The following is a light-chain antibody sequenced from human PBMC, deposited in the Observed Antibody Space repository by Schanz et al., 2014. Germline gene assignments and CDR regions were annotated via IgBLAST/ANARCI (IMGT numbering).Light chain of an antibody. J-gene: IGLJ3*02. CDR3: ETWDSNTHEV. CDR1: SGHSSFT. V-gene: IGLV4-60*02. Sequence: QPVLTQSSSASASLGSSVKLTCTLSSGHSSFTIAWHQQQPGKAPRYLMKLEGSGSYNKGSGVPNRFSGSSSGADRYLTISNLQFEDEADYYCETWDSNTHEVFGGGTKLTVL. CDR2: LEGSGSY.